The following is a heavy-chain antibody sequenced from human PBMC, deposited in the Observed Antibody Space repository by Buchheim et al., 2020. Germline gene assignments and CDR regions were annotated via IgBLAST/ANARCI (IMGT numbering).Heavy chain of an antibody. J-gene: IGHJ6*02. D-gene: IGHD6-19*01. V-gene: IGHV4-34*01. Sequence: QVQLQQWGAGLLKPSETLSLTCAVYGGSFSGYYWSWIRQPPGKGLEWIGEINHSGSTNYNPSLKSRVTISVDTSKNQFSLKLSSVTAADTAVYYCARGTVAGDPYYYYYGMDVWGQGTT. CDR3: ARGTVAGDPYYYYYGMDV. CDR2: INHSGST. CDR1: GGSFSGYY.